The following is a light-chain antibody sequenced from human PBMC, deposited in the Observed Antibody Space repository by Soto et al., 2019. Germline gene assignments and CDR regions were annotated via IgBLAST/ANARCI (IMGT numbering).Light chain of an antibody. CDR2: GAS. Sequence: EIVMTHTPSTPSVSQRERATLSCTASQSVSSNLAWYQQHPGQAPRLVIYGASTRATGIPARFSGSGSGTEFTLTISSPQSEDFAVYYCQQYKNWPLTFGGGTKVDIK. J-gene: IGKJ4*01. V-gene: IGKV3-15*01. CDR1: QSVSSN. CDR3: QQYKNWPLT.